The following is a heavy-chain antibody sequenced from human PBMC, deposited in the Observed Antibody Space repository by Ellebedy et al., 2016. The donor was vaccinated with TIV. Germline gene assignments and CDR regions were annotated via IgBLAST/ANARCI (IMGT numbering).Heavy chain of an antibody. CDR1: GFTFEDYA. CDR3: AIAYYYDGFFDY. CDR2: ISWNSANI. Sequence: SLKISXVASGFTFEDYAMHWVRQAPGKGLEWVSGISWNSANIAYADSVKGRFTTSRDNAEKSLYLEMNSLRPEDTALYYCAIAYYYDGFFDYWGQGALVTASS. D-gene: IGHD3-22*01. J-gene: IGHJ4*02. V-gene: IGHV3-9*01.